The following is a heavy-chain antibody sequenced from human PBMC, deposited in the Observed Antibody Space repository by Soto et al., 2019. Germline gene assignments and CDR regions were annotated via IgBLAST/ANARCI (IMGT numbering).Heavy chain of an antibody. CDR2: IGPESGAT. Sequence: QVQLVQSGAEVKKPGASVKVSCKASGYTFTGHYIHWVRQAPEQGPEWMGEIGPESGATRYAQKFQGRVTMTMDTSVTTVYMELKNLRPDDQAVYYCGRGRSGQIVVFYWGQGTPVTVSS. J-gene: IGHJ4*02. V-gene: IGHV1-2*02. CDR1: GYTFTGHY. D-gene: IGHD1-26*01. CDR3: GRGRSGQIVVFY.